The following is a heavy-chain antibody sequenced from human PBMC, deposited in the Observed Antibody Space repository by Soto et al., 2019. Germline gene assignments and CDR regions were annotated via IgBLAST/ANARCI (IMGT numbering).Heavy chain of an antibody. D-gene: IGHD3-3*01. J-gene: IGHJ5*02. CDR3: ARYYDFWSGPLRGFDP. CDR1: GYTFTSYD. CDR2: MNPNSGNT. V-gene: IGHV1-8*01. Sequence: ASVTVSCKASGYTFTSYDINWVRQATGQGLEWMGWMNPNSGNTGYAQKFQGRVTMTRNTSISTAYMELSSLRSEDTAVYYCARYYDFWSGPLRGFDPWGQGTLVTVSS.